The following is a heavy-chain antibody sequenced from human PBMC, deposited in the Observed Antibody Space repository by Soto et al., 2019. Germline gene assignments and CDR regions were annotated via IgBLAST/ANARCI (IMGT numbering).Heavy chain of an antibody. Sequence: PSETLSLTCTVSGDSISTFYWGWMRQSPGKELEWIGCVYYTGSTNYNPSLKSRVTISVDRSKNQFSLKLTSANAADTAVYYCARGRTVRNYADDSSDYFYVFDDWGQGTQVTVSS. D-gene: IGHD3-22*01. CDR2: VYYTGST. V-gene: IGHV4-59*01. CDR1: GDSISTFY. CDR3: ARGRTVRNYADDSSDYFYVFDD. J-gene: IGHJ4*02.